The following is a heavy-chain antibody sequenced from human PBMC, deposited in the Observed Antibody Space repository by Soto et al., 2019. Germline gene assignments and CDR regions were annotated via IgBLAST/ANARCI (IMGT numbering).Heavy chain of an antibody. V-gene: IGHV4-34*01. J-gene: IGHJ4*02. CDR2: INHSGST. CDR3: ARGRYSSSSRTFDY. D-gene: IGHD6-6*01. Sequence: SETLSLTCAVYGGSFSGYYWSWIRQPPGKGLEWIGEINHSGSTNYNPSLKSRVNISVDTSKNQFSLKLSSVTAADTAVYYCARGRYSSSSRTFDYWGQGTLVTVSS. CDR1: GGSFSGYY.